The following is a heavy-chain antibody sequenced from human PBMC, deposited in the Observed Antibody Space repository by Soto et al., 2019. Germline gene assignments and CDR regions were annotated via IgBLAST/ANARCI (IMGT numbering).Heavy chain of an antibody. CDR3: ARVADYYYSSGYHQVDD. V-gene: IGHV3-21*01. Sequence: PGGSLRLSCAASGFSFSNDNMNWILQAPGRGLEWVSSIISSGSFIYYADSVKGRFTISRANAKNSLYLQMNSLRAEDTALYYFARVADYYYSSGYHQVDDRGQGTLVTVSS. J-gene: IGHJ4*02. CDR2: IISSGSFI. CDR1: GFSFSNDN. D-gene: IGHD3-22*01.